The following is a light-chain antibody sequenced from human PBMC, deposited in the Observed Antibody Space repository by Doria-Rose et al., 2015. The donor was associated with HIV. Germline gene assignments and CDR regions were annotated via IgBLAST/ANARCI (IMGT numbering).Light chain of an antibody. CDR2: DVS. CDR1: SSDIGGYTF. J-gene: IGLJ2*01. CDR3: SSYSGSSISVV. V-gene: IGLV2-23*02. Sequence: PASVSGSPGQSITISCTGTSSDIGGYTFVSWYQQHPGKAPNLMIYDVSKRSSGISNRFSGSKSGNTASLTISGLQAEDEAEYYCSSYSGSSISVVFGGGTTVTV.